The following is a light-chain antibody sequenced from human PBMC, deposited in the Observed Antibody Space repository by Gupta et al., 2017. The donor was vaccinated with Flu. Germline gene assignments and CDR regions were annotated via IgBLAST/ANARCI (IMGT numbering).Light chain of an antibody. V-gene: IGKV3-20*01. J-gene: IGKJ2*01. CDR1: ESVNRNY. Sequence: FLAQSPGTLSLSPGERVTLSCRASESVNRNYLAWYQQKPGQAPRLLIYGTSNRAPGIPDRFSGGGSGTDSTLTINRLEPEDFALFYCHQYGSSPYTFGQGTKLEIK. CDR3: HQYGSSPYT. CDR2: GTS.